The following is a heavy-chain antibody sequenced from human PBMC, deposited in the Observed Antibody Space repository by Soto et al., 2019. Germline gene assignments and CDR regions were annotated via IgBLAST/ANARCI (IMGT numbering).Heavy chain of an antibody. J-gene: IGHJ4*02. V-gene: IGHV4-61*01. CDR2: IYYTGTT. CDR1: GGSVHNASYY. Sequence: SGTLSLTCTVSGGSVHNASYYWSWLRQPPGKGLEWIGYIYYTGTTNYNPSLKSHVTISVDTSKNQFSLRVKSVSAADTAVYFCARNSRGYIYGYYFDSWGQGTLVTVSS. D-gene: IGHD5-18*01. CDR3: ARNSRGYIYGYYFDS.